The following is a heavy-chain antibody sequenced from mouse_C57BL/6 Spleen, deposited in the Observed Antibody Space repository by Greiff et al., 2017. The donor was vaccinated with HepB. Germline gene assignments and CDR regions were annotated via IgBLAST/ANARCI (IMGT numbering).Heavy chain of an antibody. J-gene: IGHJ2*01. CDR1: GYTFTDYE. CDR2: IDPETGGT. Sequence: QVQLKQSGAELVRPGASVTLSCKASGYTFTDYEMHWVKQTPVHGLEWIGAIDPETGGTAYNQKFKGKAILTADKSSSTAYMELRSLTSEDSAVYYCPVVATKYWGQGTTLTVSS. D-gene: IGHD1-1*01. CDR3: PVVATKY. V-gene: IGHV1-15*01.